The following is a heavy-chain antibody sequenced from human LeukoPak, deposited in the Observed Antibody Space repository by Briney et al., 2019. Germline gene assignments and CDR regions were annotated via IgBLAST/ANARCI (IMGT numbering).Heavy chain of an antibody. CDR2: ISATSTYI. CDR3: ARDPYSGNYGDHYYYFMDV. V-gene: IGHV3-21*01. J-gene: IGHJ6*03. D-gene: IGHD1-26*01. CDR1: GFTFSTYN. Sequence: PGRSLRLSCAAFGFTFSTYNMNWVRQTPGKGLEWVSSISATSTYIYYADSVKGRFNISRDNAKNSVFLQMNSLAADDTAVYYCARDPYSGNYGDHYYYFMDVWGKGTTVTISS.